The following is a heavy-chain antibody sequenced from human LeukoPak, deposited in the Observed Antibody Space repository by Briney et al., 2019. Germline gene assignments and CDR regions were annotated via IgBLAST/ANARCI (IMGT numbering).Heavy chain of an antibody. V-gene: IGHV3-15*01. D-gene: IGHD6-19*01. J-gene: IGHJ4*02. CDR2: IKSKIDGGTT. CDR1: GFTFSNAW. Sequence: GGSLRLSCAVSGFTFSNAWMSWVRQAPGKGLEWVGRIKSKIDGGTTDYAAPVRGRFTISRDESKNTLYLQMSRLKTEDTAVYYCARENVAVPGGDYWGQGTLVTVSA. CDR3: ARENVAVPGGDY.